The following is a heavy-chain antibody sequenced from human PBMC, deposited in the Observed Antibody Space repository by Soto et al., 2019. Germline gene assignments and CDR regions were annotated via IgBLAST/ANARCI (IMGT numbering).Heavy chain of an antibody. D-gene: IGHD3-22*01. J-gene: IGHJ4*02. CDR1: GFTFSRYA. CDR2: IWYGGSNK. V-gene: IGHV3-33*01. CDR3: ARGGYYDTSGYYSTSYYFDY. Sequence: QVQLVESGGGVVQRGSSLRLSCEASGFTFSRYAMHWVRQAPGKGLEWVADIWYGGSNKYYAGSVKVRFTISRDNSKNKLYLQMKRLTAEDTSVYHCARGGYYDTSGYYSTSYYFDYWGQGTLVTVSS.